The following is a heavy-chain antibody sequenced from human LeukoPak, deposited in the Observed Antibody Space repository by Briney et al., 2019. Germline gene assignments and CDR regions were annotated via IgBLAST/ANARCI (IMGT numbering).Heavy chain of an antibody. V-gene: IGHV3-53*01. CDR3: ARTHPTGYLDY. D-gene: IGHD1-14*01. Sequence: GGSLRLSCAASGFTFSSYSMSWVRQAPGKGLEWVSVIHDGGSTYYADSVKGRFTISRDNSKNTVYLQMNSLRAGDAAVYYCARTHPTGYLDYWGQGTLVTVSS. J-gene: IGHJ4*02. CDR2: IHDGGST. CDR1: GFTFSSYS.